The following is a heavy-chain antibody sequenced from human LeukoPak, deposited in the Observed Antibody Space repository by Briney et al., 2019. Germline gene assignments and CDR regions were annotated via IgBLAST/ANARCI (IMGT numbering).Heavy chain of an antibody. V-gene: IGHV3-23*01. CDR3: AIMHGYYDGSGYWVQ. Sequence: RGSLRLSCAASGFTFSSYCMSWVRQAPGKGLEWVSFITTSGATTSYADSVKGRFTISRDNPRNTMYMQMNSLRDEDTALYYCAIMHGYYDGSGYWVQWGQGTLVTVSS. D-gene: IGHD3-22*01. J-gene: IGHJ4*02. CDR2: ITTSGATT. CDR1: GFTFSSYC.